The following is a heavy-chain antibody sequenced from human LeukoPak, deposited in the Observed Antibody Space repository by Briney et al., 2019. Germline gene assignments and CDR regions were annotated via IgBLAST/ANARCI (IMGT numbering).Heavy chain of an antibody. D-gene: IGHD2-2*01. CDR1: GGSISSGDYY. V-gene: IGHV4-30-4*01. Sequence: SETLSLTCTVSGGSISSGDYYWSWIRQPPGEGLEWIGYIYYSGSTYYNPSLKSRVTISVDTSKNQFSLKLSSVTAADTAVYYCARDKNGVVPAAMPGRFDPWGQGTLVTVSS. CDR3: ARDKNGVVPAAMPGRFDP. CDR2: IYYSGST. J-gene: IGHJ5*02.